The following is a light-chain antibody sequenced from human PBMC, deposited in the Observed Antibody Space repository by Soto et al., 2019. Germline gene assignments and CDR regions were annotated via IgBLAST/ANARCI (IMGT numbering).Light chain of an antibody. Sequence: DIQMRQSPYTRSAYEGSRDTITGMASQSISNSLAWYQHKPGKSPKLLIYDTSTLESRVTLRFSGSGTETEFTLTISEFQPDDFATYCSQQYTSHSPTFGQVTKVDI. CDR2: DTS. CDR3: QQYTSHSPT. V-gene: IGKV1-5*01. CDR1: QSISNS. J-gene: IGKJ1*01.